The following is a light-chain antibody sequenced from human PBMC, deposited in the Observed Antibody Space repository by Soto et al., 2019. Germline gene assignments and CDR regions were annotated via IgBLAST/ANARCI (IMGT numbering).Light chain of an antibody. CDR3: QQYNNWPPWT. J-gene: IGKJ1*01. Sequence: EIVLTQSPATLSLSPGERATLSCRASQTITTYLAWYQQKPGQVPRLLIYGASTRATGIPARSSGSGSGTEFTLTISSLQSEDFAVYYCQQYNNWPPWTFGQGTKVDIK. CDR1: QTITTY. CDR2: GAS. V-gene: IGKV3-15*01.